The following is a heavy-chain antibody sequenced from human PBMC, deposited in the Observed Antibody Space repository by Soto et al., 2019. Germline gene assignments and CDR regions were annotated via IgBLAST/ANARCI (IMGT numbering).Heavy chain of an antibody. CDR3: ASWHPARGGTIFGVASDAFDI. V-gene: IGHV4-34*01. J-gene: IGHJ3*02. Sequence: PSETLSLTCAVYGGSFSDSYWSWIRQSPGQGLEWIGHIHYSGSTNYNPSLKSRLTISVDTSKNQFSLKLSSVTAADTAVYYCASWHPARGGTIFGVASDAFDIWGQGTMVTVSS. CDR2: IHYSGST. CDR1: GGSFSDSY. D-gene: IGHD3-3*01.